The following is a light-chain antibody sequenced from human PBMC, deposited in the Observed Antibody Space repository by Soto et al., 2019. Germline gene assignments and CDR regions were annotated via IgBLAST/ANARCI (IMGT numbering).Light chain of an antibody. Sequence: NFMLTQPLSVSASPGKTVTISCTRSSGSIASNFVQWYQQRPGSSPTTVIYEDNRRPSGVPDRFSGSIDSSSNSASLTISGLKTEDEAHYYCQSYESSNHVFGTGTKLTVL. CDR3: QSYESSNHV. J-gene: IGLJ1*01. CDR1: SGSIASNF. V-gene: IGLV6-57*01. CDR2: EDN.